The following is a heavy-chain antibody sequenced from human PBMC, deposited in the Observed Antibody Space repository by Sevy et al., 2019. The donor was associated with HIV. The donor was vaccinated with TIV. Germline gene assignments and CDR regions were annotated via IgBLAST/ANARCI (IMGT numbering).Heavy chain of an antibody. V-gene: IGHV3-33*03. J-gene: IGHJ3*01. Sequence: GGSLRLSCAASGFDFSTYDMHWVRQAPGKGLEWVAFISFDGSDKWYVDSVTGRFTISRDNSKNTLYVQMNTLGDEDTAVYYCAKRERSYYDSSGNYDAFDVWGQGTSVTVSS. CDR3: AKRERSYYDSSGNYDAFDV. D-gene: IGHD3-22*01. CDR2: ISFDGSDK. CDR1: GFDFSTYD.